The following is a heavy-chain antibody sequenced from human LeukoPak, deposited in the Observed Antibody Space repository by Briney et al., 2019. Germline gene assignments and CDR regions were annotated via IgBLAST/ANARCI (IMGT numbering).Heavy chain of an antibody. D-gene: IGHD4-23*01. CDR1: GFTFSSYG. CDR2: IWYDGSNK. CDR3: ARDGTDYGGNDYVY. Sequence: GGSLTLSCAASGFTFSSYGMHWVRQAPAKGLAWVGVIWYDGSNKYYADAVKGRFIISRDNSKNTLYLQMNSLRAEDTAVYYCARDGTDYGGNDYVYWGQGTLVTVSS. J-gene: IGHJ4*02. V-gene: IGHV3-33*01.